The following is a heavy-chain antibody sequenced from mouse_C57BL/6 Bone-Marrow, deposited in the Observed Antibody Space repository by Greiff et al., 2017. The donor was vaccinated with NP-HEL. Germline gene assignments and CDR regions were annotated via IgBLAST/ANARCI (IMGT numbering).Heavy chain of an antibody. CDR1: GYTFTSYW. CDR2: ISSSDSYT. J-gene: IGHJ1*03. Sequence: QVQLQQSGSSLFKPGASVKLSCKASGYTFTSYWMQWVKPRPGQGLCGLGEISSSDSYTNYNQKFKGKATLTVDTSSSTAYMQLSSLTSEDSAVYYCAVYGSSSFNVWGTGTTVTVSS. CDR3: AVYGSSSFNV. D-gene: IGHD1-1*01. V-gene: IGHV1-50*01.